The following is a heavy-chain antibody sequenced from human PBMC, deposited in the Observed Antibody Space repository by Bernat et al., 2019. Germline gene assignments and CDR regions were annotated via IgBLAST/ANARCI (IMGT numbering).Heavy chain of an antibody. J-gene: IGHJ4*02. CDR1: GGSISSGGYY. D-gene: IGHD7-27*01. CDR2: IYYSGST. Sequence: QVQLQESGPGLVKPSQTLSLTCTVSGGSISSGGYYWCWIRQHPGKGLEWIGYIYYSGSTYYNPSLKSRVTISVDTSKNQFSLKLSSVTAADTAVYYCAREANWGYLLDYWGQGTLVTVSS. V-gene: IGHV4-31*03. CDR3: AREANWGYLLDY.